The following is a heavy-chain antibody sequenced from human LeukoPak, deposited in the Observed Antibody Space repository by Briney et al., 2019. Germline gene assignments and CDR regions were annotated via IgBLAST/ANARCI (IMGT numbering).Heavy chain of an antibody. CDR3: ARDLYYYGSGPGGY. CDR1: GLTFSSYG. Sequence: GGSLRLPCAASGLTFSSYGMHWVRQAPGKGLEWVAVIWYDGSNKYYADSVKGRFTISRDNSKNTLYLQMNSLRAEDTAVYYCARDLYYYGSGPGGYWGQGTLVTVSS. CDR2: IWYDGSNK. D-gene: IGHD3-10*01. J-gene: IGHJ4*02. V-gene: IGHV3-33*01.